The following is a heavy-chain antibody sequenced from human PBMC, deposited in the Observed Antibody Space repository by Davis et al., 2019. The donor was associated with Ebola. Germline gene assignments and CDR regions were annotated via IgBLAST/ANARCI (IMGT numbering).Heavy chain of an antibody. Sequence: GESLKISCAASGFTFSSYAMHWVRQAPGKGLEWVAVISYDGSNKYYADSVKGRFTISRDNSKNTLYLQMNSLRAEDTAVYYCARDGDQEMDVWGQGTTVTVSS. CDR2: ISYDGSNK. CDR3: ARDGDQEMDV. D-gene: IGHD7-27*01. V-gene: IGHV3-30-3*01. J-gene: IGHJ6*02. CDR1: GFTFSSYA.